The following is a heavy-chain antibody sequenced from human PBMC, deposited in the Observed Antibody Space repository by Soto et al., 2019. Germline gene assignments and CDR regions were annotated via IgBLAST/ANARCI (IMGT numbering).Heavy chain of an antibody. D-gene: IGHD6-25*01. V-gene: IGHV1-46*03. CDR3: ARHLAAGDS. CDR2: VNPTGGST. Sequence: QVQLAQSGAEVKKPGASVRVSCKASGYTFTSYYIHWVRQAPRQGLEWMAIVNPTGGSTNYAQKFQGRVTVTFDTSTSTVFMELNSLRYEDTAVYYCARHLAAGDSWGQGTLVTVSS. CDR1: GYTFTSYY. J-gene: IGHJ4*02.